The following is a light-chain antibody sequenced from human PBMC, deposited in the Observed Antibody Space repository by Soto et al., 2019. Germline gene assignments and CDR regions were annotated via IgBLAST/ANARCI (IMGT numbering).Light chain of an antibody. V-gene: IGKV3-20*01. CDR2: GAS. Sequence: TVLTQFPGTLSLSPGESVTLSCRASQSVGSNYLAWYQQKPGQAPRLLNYGASNRATGIPDRFSGSGSGTDFTLTISRLETEDFAVYYCQEYGSSRTFGQGTKVDIK. J-gene: IGKJ1*01. CDR1: QSVGSNY. CDR3: QEYGSSRT.